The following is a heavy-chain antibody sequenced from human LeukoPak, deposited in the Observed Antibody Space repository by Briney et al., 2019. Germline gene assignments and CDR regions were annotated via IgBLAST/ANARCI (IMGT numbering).Heavy chain of an antibody. J-gene: IGHJ4*02. CDR3: AQKSGYDILTGYYRPELDY. CDR1: GYTFTGYY. Sequence: GASVKVSCKASGYTFTGYYMHWVRQAPGQGLEWIGWINPNSGGTNYAQKFQGRVTMTRDTSISTAYMELSRLRSDDTAVYYCAQKSGYDILTGYYRPELDYWGQGTLVTVSS. V-gene: IGHV1-2*02. CDR2: INPNSGGT. D-gene: IGHD3-9*01.